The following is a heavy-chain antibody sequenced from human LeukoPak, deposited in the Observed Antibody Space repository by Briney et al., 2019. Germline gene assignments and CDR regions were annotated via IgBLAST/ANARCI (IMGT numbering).Heavy chain of an antibody. V-gene: IGHV1-2*02. CDR1: GYTFTGYY. Sequence: ASVKVSCKASGYTFTGYYMHWVRQAPGQGLEWMGWINPNSGGTNYAQKFQGRVTMTRDTSISPAYMELSRLRSDDTAVYYCARVVVAATPYYYYYYYMDVWGKGTTVTVSS. J-gene: IGHJ6*03. D-gene: IGHD2-15*01. CDR2: INPNSGGT. CDR3: ARVVVAATPYYYYYYYMDV.